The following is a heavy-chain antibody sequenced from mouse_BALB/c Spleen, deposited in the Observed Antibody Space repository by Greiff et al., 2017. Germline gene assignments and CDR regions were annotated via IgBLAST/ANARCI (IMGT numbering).Heavy chain of an antibody. Sequence: EVQGVESGGGLVQPGGSRKLSCAASGFTFSSFGMHWVRQAPEKGLEWVAYISSGSSTIYYADTVKGRFTISRDNPKNTLFLQMTSVRSEDTAMYYCARGRDFDYWGQGTTLTVSS. CDR1: GFTFSSFG. J-gene: IGHJ2*01. V-gene: IGHV5-17*02. CDR2: ISSGSSTI. CDR3: ARGRDFDY.